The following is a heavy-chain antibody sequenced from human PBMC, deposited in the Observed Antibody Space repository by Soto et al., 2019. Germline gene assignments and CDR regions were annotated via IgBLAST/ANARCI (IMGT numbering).Heavy chain of an antibody. V-gene: IGHV3-13*05. CDR3: ARTDRDFYGLDV. CDR2: ISAAGDP. Sequence: EVQLVESGGGLVQPGGSLRLSCEASGFTFRNDAMHWVRQGTGKGLEWVSGISAAGDPDYADSVEGRFTISRENAQNSFFLQMNSRRVGDTAVYYCARTDRDFYGLDVWGQGTTVIVSS. J-gene: IGHJ6*02. CDR1: GFTFRNDA.